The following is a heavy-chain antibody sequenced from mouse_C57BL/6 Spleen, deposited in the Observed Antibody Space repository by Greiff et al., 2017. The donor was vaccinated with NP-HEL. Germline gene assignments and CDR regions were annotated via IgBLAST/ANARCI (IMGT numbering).Heavy chain of an antibody. Sequence: QVQLKQSGPELVKPGASVKISCKASGYAFSSSWMNWVKQRPGKGLEWIGRIYPGDGDTNYNGKFKGKATLTADKSSSTAYMQLSSLTSKDSAVYLCARGPVSTTEELRDYCDDWGQGTTLTVSS. V-gene: IGHV1-82*01. CDR3: ARGPVSTTEELRDYCDD. CDR1: GYAFSSSW. D-gene: IGHD2-14*01. J-gene: IGHJ2*01. CDR2: IYPGDGDT.